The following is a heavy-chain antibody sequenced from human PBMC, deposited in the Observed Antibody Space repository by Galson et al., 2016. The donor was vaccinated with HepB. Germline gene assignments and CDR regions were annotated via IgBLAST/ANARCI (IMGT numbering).Heavy chain of an antibody. Sequence: SVKVSCKASGDTFSNYAITWVQQAPGQGLEWMGGIINIFGKTNYAQKFQGRVTITADKSTSTASLELRSLRSEDTAMYYCAREGDVIRGPLDYWGQGTLVTVSS. J-gene: IGHJ4*02. CDR1: GDTFSNYA. V-gene: IGHV1-69*06. CDR3: AREGDVIRGPLDY. CDR2: IINIFGKT. D-gene: IGHD3-10*01.